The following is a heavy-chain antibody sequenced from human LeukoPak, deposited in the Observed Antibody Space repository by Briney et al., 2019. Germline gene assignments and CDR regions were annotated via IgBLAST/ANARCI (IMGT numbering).Heavy chain of an antibody. CDR3: ARGPPPNRKRLYYYDSSGYRGNWFDP. Sequence: SETLSLTCAVYGGSFSGYYWSWIRQPPGKGLEWIGEINHSGSTNYNPSLKSRVTISVDTSKNQFSLKLSSVTAADTAVYYCARGPPPNRKRLYYYDSSGYRGNWFDPWGQGTLVTVSS. V-gene: IGHV4-34*01. J-gene: IGHJ5*02. D-gene: IGHD3-22*01. CDR1: GGSFSGYY. CDR2: INHSGST.